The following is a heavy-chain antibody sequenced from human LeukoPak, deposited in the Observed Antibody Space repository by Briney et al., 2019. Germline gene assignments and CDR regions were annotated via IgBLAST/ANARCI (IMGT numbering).Heavy chain of an antibody. CDR3: AKDLTGDGDCLDY. D-gene: IGHD4-17*01. V-gene: IGHV3-30*18. CDR2: ISYDGSNK. J-gene: IGHJ4*02. Sequence: GSLRLSCAASGFTFSSYGMHWVRQAPGKGLEWVAVISYDGSNKYYADSVKGRFTISRDNSKNTLYLQMNSLRAEDTAVYYCAKDLTGDGDCLDYWGQGTLVTVSS. CDR1: GFTFSSYG.